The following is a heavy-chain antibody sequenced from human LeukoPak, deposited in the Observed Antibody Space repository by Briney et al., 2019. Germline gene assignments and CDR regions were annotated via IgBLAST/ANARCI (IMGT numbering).Heavy chain of an antibody. CDR1: GFTFDDYG. Sequence: PGGSLRLSCAAPGFTFDDYGMSWVRQAPGKGLEWVSAISGSGGSTYYADSVKGRFTISRDNSKNTLYLQMNSLRAEDTAVYYCAKGCGPYYYDSSGYSPEYYFDYWGQGTLVTVSS. CDR3: AKGCGPYYYDSSGYSPEYYFDY. V-gene: IGHV3-23*01. CDR2: ISGSGGST. J-gene: IGHJ4*02. D-gene: IGHD3-22*01.